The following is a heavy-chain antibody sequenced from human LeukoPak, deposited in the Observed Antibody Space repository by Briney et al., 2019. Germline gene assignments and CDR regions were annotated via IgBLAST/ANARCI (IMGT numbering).Heavy chain of an antibody. Sequence: SETLSLTCTVSGGSISSYYWSWIRQPPGKGLEWIGYIYYSGSTNYNPSLKSRVTISVDTSKNQFSLKLTSVTAADTAEYYCARETRDGYLDAFDIWGQGTLVTVSS. D-gene: IGHD5-24*01. CDR2: IYYSGST. CDR1: GGSISSYY. J-gene: IGHJ3*02. V-gene: IGHV4-59*01. CDR3: ARETRDGYLDAFDI.